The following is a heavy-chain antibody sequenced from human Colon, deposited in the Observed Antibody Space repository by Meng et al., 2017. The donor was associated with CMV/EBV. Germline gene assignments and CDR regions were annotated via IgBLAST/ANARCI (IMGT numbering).Heavy chain of an antibody. Sequence: GGSLRLSCAASGFTFSMYWMHWVRQVPGEGLVWVSRISSDGTTNYADSVKGRFTISRDNAKNTLYLQMNGLRAEDTAVYYCARDPTYYYDSSGYPAGYWGQGTLVTVSS. J-gene: IGHJ4*02. CDR1: GFTFSMYW. V-gene: IGHV3-74*01. CDR2: ISSDGTT. CDR3: ARDPTYYYDSSGYPAGY. D-gene: IGHD3-22*01.